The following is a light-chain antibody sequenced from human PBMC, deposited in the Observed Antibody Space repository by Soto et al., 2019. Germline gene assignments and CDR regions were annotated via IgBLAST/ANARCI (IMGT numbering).Light chain of an antibody. V-gene: IGLV4-69*01. Sequence: QPVLTQSPSASASLGASVKLTCTLSSGHSDYAIAWHQQQPDKGPRYLMKLTSDGSHSRGDGIPDRFSGSSSGAERYLTISSLQSDDEADYYCQTWGTGIQVFGGGTKVTVL. CDR2: LTSDGSH. CDR1: SGHSDYA. CDR3: QTWGTGIQV. J-gene: IGLJ2*01.